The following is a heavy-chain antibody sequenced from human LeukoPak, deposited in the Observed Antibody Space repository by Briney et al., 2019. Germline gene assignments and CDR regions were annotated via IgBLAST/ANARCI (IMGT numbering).Heavy chain of an antibody. J-gene: IGHJ6*02. CDR3: ARGSSTSWYYYYYGMDV. Sequence: SETLSLTCAVYGGSFSGYYWSWIRQPPGKGLEWIGEINHSGSTNYNPSLKSRVTISVDTSKDQFSLKLSSVTAADTAVYYCARGSSTSWYYYYYGMDVWGQGTTVTVSS. CDR1: GGSFSGYY. V-gene: IGHV4-34*01. CDR2: INHSGST. D-gene: IGHD2-2*01.